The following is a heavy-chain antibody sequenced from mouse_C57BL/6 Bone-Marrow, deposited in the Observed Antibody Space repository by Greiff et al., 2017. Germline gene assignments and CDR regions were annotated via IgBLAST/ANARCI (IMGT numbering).Heavy chain of an antibody. J-gene: IGHJ3*01. CDR3: ARRNGNYLFAY. CDR2: IDPSDSYT. D-gene: IGHD2-1*01. Sequence: VQLQQPGAELVMPWASVKLSCKASGYTFTSYWMHWVKQRPGQGLEWIGEIDPSDSYTNYNQKFKGKSTLTVDKSSSTAYMQLSSLTSEDSAVYDCARRNGNYLFAYWGQGTLVTVSA. CDR1: GYTFTSYW. V-gene: IGHV1-69*01.